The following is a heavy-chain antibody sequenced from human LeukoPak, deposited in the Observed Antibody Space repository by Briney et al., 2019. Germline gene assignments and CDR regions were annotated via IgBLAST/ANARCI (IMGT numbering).Heavy chain of an antibody. J-gene: IGHJ4*02. CDR3: AREGTFGYSSSSTDY. CDR1: GYIFSSYH. D-gene: IGHD6-6*01. CDR2: VNPGGGST. V-gene: IGHV1-46*01. Sequence: ASVKVSCKASGYIFSSYHIHWVRQAPGQGLEWMGIVNPGGGSTSYAQKFQGRVTMTRATSTSTVYMELRSLRSEDTAVYYCAREGTFGYSSSSTDYWGQGTLVTVSS.